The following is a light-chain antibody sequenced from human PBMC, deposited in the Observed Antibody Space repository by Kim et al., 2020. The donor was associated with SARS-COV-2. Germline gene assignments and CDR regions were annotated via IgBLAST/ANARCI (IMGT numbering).Light chain of an antibody. CDR3: GTWDSSLSAWV. V-gene: IGLV1-51*01. CDR2: DNN. J-gene: IGLJ3*02. CDR1: SSNIGSNY. Sequence: QPVLTQPPSVSAAPGQKVTISCSGSSSNIGSNYVSWYQHLPGTAPKLLIYDNNKRPSGIPDRFSGSKSGTSATLGITGLQTGDEADYYCGTWDSSLSAWVFGGGTQLTVL.